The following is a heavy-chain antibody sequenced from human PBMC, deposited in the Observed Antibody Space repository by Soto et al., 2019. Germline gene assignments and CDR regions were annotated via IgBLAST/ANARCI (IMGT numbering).Heavy chain of an antibody. CDR2: TFYRSKWYN. Sequence: QTLSLTCAISGDRVSSNSAAWNWIRQSPSRGLEWLGRTFYRSKWYNDYAVSVKSRITINPDTSKNQFSLQLKSVTPEDTAVYYCSRDSSAWYDTPLWFDSWGRGNLVTVSS. CDR3: SRDSSAWYDTPLWFDS. CDR1: GDRVSSNSAA. D-gene: IGHD6-19*01. J-gene: IGHJ5*01. V-gene: IGHV6-1*01.